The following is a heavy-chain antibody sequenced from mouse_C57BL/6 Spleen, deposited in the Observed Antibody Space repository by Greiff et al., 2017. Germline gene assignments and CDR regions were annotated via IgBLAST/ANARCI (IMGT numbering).Heavy chain of an antibody. CDR2: IDPSDSYT. CDR3: ARGGLGHFDY. D-gene: IGHD4-1*01. Sequence: QVQLQQPGAELVMPGASVKLSCKASGYTFTSYWMHWVKQRPGQGLEWIGEIDPSDSYTNYNQKFKGKSTLTVDKSSITAYMQLSSLTSEDSAVYDCARGGLGHFDYWGQGTTLTVSS. CDR1: GYTFTSYW. J-gene: IGHJ2*01. V-gene: IGHV1-69*01.